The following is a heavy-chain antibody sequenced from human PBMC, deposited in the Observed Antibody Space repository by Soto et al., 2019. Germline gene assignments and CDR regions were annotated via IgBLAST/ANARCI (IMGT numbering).Heavy chain of an antibody. CDR2: INHSGST. D-gene: IGHD3-10*01. CDR3: ARARPYVLLWFGELNWFDP. V-gene: IGHV4-34*01. CDR1: GGSFSGYY. J-gene: IGHJ5*02. Sequence: QVQLQQWGAGLLKPSETLSLTCAVYGGSFSGYYWSWIRQPPGKGLEWIGEINHSGSTNYNPSLKSRVTISVDTSKNQFSLKLSSVTAADTAVYYCARARPYVLLWFGELNWFDPWGQGTLVTVSS.